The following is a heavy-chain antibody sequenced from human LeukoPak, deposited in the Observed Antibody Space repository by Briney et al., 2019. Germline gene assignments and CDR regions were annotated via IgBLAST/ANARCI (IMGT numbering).Heavy chain of an antibody. D-gene: IGHD2-2*01. J-gene: IGHJ6*03. Sequence: SETLSLTCTVSGGPISSGSYYWSWIRQPAGKGLEWIGRIYTSGSTNYNPSLKSRVTIPVDTSKNQFSLKLSSVTAADTAVYYCARDFVVVVPAAYKRDYYYYYYMDVWGKGTTVTVSS. CDR3: ARDFVVVVPAAYKRDYYYYYYMDV. CDR2: IYTSGST. CDR1: GGPISSGSYY. V-gene: IGHV4-61*02.